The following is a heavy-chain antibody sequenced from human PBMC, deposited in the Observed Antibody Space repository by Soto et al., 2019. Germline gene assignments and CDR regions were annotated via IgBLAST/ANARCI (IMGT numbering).Heavy chain of an antibody. Sequence: ASVKVYCKASGYTFTKYGISWVRQAPGQGLEWMGWISAYNGNTNYAKKLQGRVTMTTDTSTSTAYMELRSLRSADTAVYYCARDMVNFPLDYWGQGTLVTVSS. V-gene: IGHV1-18*01. D-gene: IGHD2-21*01. J-gene: IGHJ4*02. CDR3: ARDMVNFPLDY. CDR1: GYTFTKYG. CDR2: ISAYNGNT.